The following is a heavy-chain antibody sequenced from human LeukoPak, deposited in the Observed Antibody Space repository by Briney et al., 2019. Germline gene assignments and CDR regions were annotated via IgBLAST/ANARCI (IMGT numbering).Heavy chain of an antibody. Sequence: SVKLSCKASGCTFSSYAISWVRQAPGQGLESMGRIISIFGTTNYAEKFQGRVTITTDESTNTAHMQLSSLRSEDTAVYYCAKTSSFQVWSFDYWGQGTLVTVS. D-gene: IGHD6-6*01. V-gene: IGHV1-69*05. CDR1: GCTFSSYA. CDR3: AKTSSFQVWSFDY. J-gene: IGHJ4*02. CDR2: IISIFGTT.